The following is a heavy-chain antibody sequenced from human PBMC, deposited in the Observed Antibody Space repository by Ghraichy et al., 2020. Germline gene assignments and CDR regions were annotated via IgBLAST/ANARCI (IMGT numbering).Heavy chain of an antibody. CDR3: ATGTGGRGYYYAMDV. Sequence: GGSLRLSCVASGFTFSSYWVHWVRQAPGRGLVWVSRINSDGSSTIYADSVKGRFTISRDNAKNTMYLQMNSLRAEDTAVYYCATGTGGRGYYYAMDVWGQGTTVTVSS. V-gene: IGHV3-74*01. CDR1: GFTFSSYW. D-gene: IGHD7-27*01. J-gene: IGHJ6*02. CDR2: INSDGSST.